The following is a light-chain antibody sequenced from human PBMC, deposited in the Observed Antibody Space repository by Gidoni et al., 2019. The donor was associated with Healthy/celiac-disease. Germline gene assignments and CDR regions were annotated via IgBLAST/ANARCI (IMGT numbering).Light chain of an antibody. J-gene: IGKJ4*01. CDR3: QQYYSTPLT. CDR2: AAS. V-gene: IGKV1-NL1*01. CDR1: PGISNS. Sequence: DIQITQSPSSLSASVGDRVTITCRASPGISNSLAWYQQKPGKAPKLLLYAASRWESGVPSRFSGSGSGTDYTLTISSLQPEDFATYYCQQYYSTPLTFXGXTKVEIK.